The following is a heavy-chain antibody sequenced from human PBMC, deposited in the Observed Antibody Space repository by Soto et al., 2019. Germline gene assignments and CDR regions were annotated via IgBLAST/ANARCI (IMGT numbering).Heavy chain of an antibody. CDR2: MNPNSGNT. J-gene: IGHJ5*02. Sequence: QVQLVQSGAEVKKPGASVKVSCKASGYTFTSYDINWVRQATGQGLEWMGWMNPNSGNTGYAQKFQGRVTMTRNTSISTAYMELSSLRSEDTAVYYCAKRAQRTYGSGVWWFDPWGQGTLVTVSS. CDR1: GYTFTSYD. CDR3: AKRAQRTYGSGVWWFDP. V-gene: IGHV1-8*01. D-gene: IGHD3-10*01.